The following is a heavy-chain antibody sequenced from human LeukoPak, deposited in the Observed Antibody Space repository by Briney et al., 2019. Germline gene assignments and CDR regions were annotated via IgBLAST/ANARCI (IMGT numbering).Heavy chain of an antibody. CDR1: GFDFSSYA. CDR3: TKDRDFLTGYYPYFDY. CDR2: ISGSRTNT. J-gene: IGHJ4*02. D-gene: IGHD3-9*01. V-gene: IGHV3-23*01. Sequence: GGSLRLSCEASGFDFSSYALSWVRQAPGKGLEWVSGISGSRTNTYYADSVKGRFTISRDNSKHTMYLQMNSLRAEDTAVYFCTKDRDFLTGYYPYFDYWGQGNLVTVFS.